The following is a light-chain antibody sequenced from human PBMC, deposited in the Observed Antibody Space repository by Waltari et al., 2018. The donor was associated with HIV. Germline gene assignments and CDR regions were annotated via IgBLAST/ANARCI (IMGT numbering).Light chain of an antibody. CDR3: KSKTSSSTPCV. V-gene: IGLV2-14*03. CDR1: SSDVGGYNS. CDR2: DVS. J-gene: IGLJ1*01. Sequence: QSALTQPASVSGSPGQSITISCTGTSSDVGGYNSVAWYQQHPGKAPKLIIYDVSNRPSGVPYRFPCSKSGNTASLTISGLQSEDEADYYCKSKTSSSTPCVFGTGTKVTVL.